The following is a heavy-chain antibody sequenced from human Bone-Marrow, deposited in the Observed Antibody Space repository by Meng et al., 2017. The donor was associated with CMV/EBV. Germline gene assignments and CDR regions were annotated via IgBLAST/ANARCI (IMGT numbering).Heavy chain of an antibody. CDR1: GFSLSNARMG. CDR3: AHRPRIYYYDSFVFDY. J-gene: IGHJ4*02. CDR2: IFSNDEK. D-gene: IGHD3-22*01. V-gene: IGHV2-26*01. Sequence: SGPTLVKPTETLTLTCTVSGFSLSNARMGVSWIRQPPGKALEWLAHIFSNDEKSYSTSLKSRLTISKDTSKSQVVLTMTNMDPVDTATYYCAHRPRIYYYDSFVFDYWGQGTLVTGSS.